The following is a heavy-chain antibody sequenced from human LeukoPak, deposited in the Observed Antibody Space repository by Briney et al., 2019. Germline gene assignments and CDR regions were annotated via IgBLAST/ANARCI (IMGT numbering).Heavy chain of an antibody. J-gene: IGHJ4*02. D-gene: IGHD1-20*01. CDR2: VTTTSTSI. CDR1: EFTLSNYN. Sequence: GGSLRLSCAASEFTLSNYNMNWVRQAPGRGLEWVSSVTTTSTSIYYADSVKGRFAISRDNARNSLYLQMDSLRAEDTAVYYCARDFNWNLDYWGQGTLVTVSS. V-gene: IGHV3-21*01. CDR3: ARDFNWNLDY.